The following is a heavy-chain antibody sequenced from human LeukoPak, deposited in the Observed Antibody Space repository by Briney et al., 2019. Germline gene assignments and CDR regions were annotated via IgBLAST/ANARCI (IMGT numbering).Heavy chain of an antibody. CDR3: AREDCRREMATICWFNP. CDR2: INPNSGGT. Sequence: ASVKVSCKASGYTFTGYYMHWVRQAPGQGLEWMGWINPNSGGTNYAQKFQGRVTMTRDTSISTAYMELSRRRSADTAVYYCAREDCRREMATICWFNPWGQGTLVTVSS. J-gene: IGHJ5*02. D-gene: IGHD5-24*01. V-gene: IGHV1-2*02. CDR1: GYTFTGYY.